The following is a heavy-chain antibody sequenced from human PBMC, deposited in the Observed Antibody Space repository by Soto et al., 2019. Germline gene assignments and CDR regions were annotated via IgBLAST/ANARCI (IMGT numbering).Heavy chain of an antibody. V-gene: IGHV1-8*01. D-gene: IGHD3-22*01. CDR3: ARGPWIYYDSSGYTQYCMDV. CDR2: MNPNSGNT. CDR1: GYTFTSYD. J-gene: IGHJ6*02. Sequence: AASVKVSCKASGYTFTSYDSNWVRQATGQGLEWMGWMNPNSGNTGYAHKFQGRVTMTRNTSISTAYMERSSLRSEDTAVYYCARGPWIYYDSSGYTQYCMDVWGQGTTVTVSS.